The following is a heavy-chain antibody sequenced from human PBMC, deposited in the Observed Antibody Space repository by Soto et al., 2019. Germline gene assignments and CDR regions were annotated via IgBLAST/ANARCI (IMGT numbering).Heavy chain of an antibody. CDR3: AKPGIVDTIMSHFDY. CDR1: GFTFSNYG. J-gene: IGHJ4*02. CDR2: ISYDGSNE. D-gene: IGHD5-12*01. V-gene: IGHV3-30*18. Sequence: QVQLVESGGGVVQPGRSLRLSCAASGFTFSNYGMHWVRQAPGKGLEWVAVISYDGSNEYYLDSVKGRFTISRDNSRSTLYLQMDSLRDEDTAVYYCAKPGIVDTIMSHFDYWAREPWSPSPQ.